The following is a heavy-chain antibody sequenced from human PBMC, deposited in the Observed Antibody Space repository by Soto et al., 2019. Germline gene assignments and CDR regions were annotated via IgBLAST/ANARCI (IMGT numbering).Heavy chain of an antibody. CDR1: GFTFSSYS. CDR2: ISSSSSTI. J-gene: IGHJ4*02. V-gene: IGHV3-48*01. Sequence: GGSLRLSCAASGFTFSSYSMNWVRQAPGKGLEWVSYISSSSSTIYYADSVKGRFTISRDNAKNSLYLQMNSLRAEDTAVYYCARPMYYYGSGSYHNFGYWGQGTQVTRLL. D-gene: IGHD3-10*01. CDR3: ARPMYYYGSGSYHNFGY.